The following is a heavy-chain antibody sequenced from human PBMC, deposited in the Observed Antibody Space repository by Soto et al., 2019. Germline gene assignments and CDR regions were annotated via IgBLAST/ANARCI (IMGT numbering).Heavy chain of an antibody. CDR3: ARITSYYDFWYGLDP. V-gene: IGHV4-59*01. D-gene: IGHD3-3*01. J-gene: IGHJ5*02. CDR1: GGSISSYY. Sequence: SETLSLTCTVSGGSISSYYWSWIRQPPGKGLEWIGYIYYSGSTNYNPSLKSRVTISVDTSKSQFSLKLSSVTAADTAVYYCARITSYYDFWYGLDPWGQGTLVTVSS. CDR2: IYYSGST.